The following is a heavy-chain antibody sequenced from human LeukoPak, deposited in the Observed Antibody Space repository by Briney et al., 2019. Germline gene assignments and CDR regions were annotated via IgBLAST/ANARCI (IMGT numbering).Heavy chain of an antibody. Sequence: PSQTLSLTCTVSGGSVSRGGYYWSWIRQHPGKGLEWIGYIYYSGSTYYNPSLRSRVTISIDTSKNQFSLNLSSVTAADTAVYYCARQHEDWGQGTLVTVSS. CDR3: ARQHED. CDR2: IYYSGST. CDR1: GGSVSRGGYY. V-gene: IGHV4-31*03. J-gene: IGHJ4*02.